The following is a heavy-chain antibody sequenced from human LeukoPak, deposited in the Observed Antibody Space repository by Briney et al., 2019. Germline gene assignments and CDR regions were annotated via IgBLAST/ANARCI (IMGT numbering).Heavy chain of an antibody. D-gene: IGHD1-26*01. Sequence: ASVKVSCKTSGYTFSDSYIHWVRQAPGQGLEWMGSMNPKSGGTKYAQKFQGRVSMTRDTSISTAYMELASLTSDDTAVYYCARAGGRSWFDPWGQGTLVTVSS. V-gene: IGHV1-2*02. CDR1: GYTFSDSY. J-gene: IGHJ5*02. CDR3: ARAGGRSWFDP. CDR2: MNPKSGGT.